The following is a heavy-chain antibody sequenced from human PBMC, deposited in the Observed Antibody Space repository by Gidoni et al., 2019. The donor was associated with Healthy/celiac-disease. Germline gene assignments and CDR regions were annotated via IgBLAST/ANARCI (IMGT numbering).Heavy chain of an antibody. Sequence: QVQLVESGGGVVQPGRSLRLSCAASGFTFSSYAMHWLRQAPGKGLEWVAVISYDGSNKYYADSVKGRFTISRDNSKNTLYLQMNSLRAEDTAVYYCARDFRDYYGSGSYYLNGAFDYWGQGTLVTVSS. CDR3: ARDFRDYYGSGSYYLNGAFDY. J-gene: IGHJ4*02. D-gene: IGHD3-10*01. CDR2: ISYDGSNK. V-gene: IGHV3-30*01. CDR1: GFTFSSYA.